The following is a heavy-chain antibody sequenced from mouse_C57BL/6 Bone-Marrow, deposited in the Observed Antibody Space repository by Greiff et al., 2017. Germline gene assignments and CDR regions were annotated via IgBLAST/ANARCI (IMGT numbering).Heavy chain of an antibody. CDR3: ACGGYYDY. Sequence: QVQLQQSGPELVKPGASVKISCKASGYAFSGSWMNWVKQRPGKGLEWIGRIYPGDGDTNYNGKFKGKATLTADKSSSTAYMQLSSLTSEDSAVYFCACGGYYDYWGKGTTLTVSS. CDR2: IYPGDGDT. CDR1: GYAFSGSW. V-gene: IGHV1-82*01. J-gene: IGHJ2*01. D-gene: IGHD2-3*01.